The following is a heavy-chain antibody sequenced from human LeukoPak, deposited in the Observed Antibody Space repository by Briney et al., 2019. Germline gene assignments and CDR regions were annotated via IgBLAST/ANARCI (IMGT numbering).Heavy chain of an antibody. CDR3: AHRQQLPYRGAFDI. J-gene: IGHJ3*02. D-gene: IGHD5-24*01. Sequence: SGPTLVKPTQTLTLTCTFSGFSLSTSGVGVGWIRQPPGKALEWLALIYWDDDKRYSPSLKSRLTITKDTSKNQVVLTMTNMDPVDTATYYCAHRQQLPYRGAFDIWGQGTMVTVSS. V-gene: IGHV2-5*02. CDR1: GFSLSTSGVG. CDR2: IYWDDDK.